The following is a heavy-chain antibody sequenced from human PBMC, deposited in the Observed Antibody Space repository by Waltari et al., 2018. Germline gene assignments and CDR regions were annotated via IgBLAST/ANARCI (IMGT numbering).Heavy chain of an antibody. CDR2: IKSDGSVK. CDR3: TRDSSPGSQTSGWFDAFDI. Sequence: EVQLVESGGGLVQPGGSLRLSCAASGFAFSTDWMTWVRQAPGKGLWWVANIKSDGSVKHYGDSVKGRFTISRDNARNSLYLQMNSLRAEDTAVYYCTRDSSPGSQTSGWFDAFDIWGQGARVTVSA. V-gene: IGHV3-7*01. J-gene: IGHJ3*02. D-gene: IGHD6-19*01. CDR1: GFAFSTDW.